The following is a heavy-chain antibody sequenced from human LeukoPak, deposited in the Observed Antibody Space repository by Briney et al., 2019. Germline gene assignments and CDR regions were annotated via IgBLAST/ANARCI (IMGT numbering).Heavy chain of an antibody. Sequence: GGSLRLSCAASGFTFSSYGMHWVRQAPGKGLEWVAVISYDGSNKYYADSVKGRFTISRHNSKNTLYLQMNSLRAEDTAVYYCAKALRGYLGFDYWGQGTLVTVSS. CDR3: AKALRGYLGFDY. CDR2: ISYDGSNK. D-gene: IGHD7-27*01. J-gene: IGHJ4*02. CDR1: GFTFSSYG. V-gene: IGHV3-30*18.